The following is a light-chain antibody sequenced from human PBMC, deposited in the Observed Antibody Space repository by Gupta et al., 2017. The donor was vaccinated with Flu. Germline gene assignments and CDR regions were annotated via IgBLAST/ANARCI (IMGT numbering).Light chain of an antibody. CDR2: AAS. CDR3: QQLYSYGRT. CDR1: QGISSY. Sequence: PSFRSASVGDRVTITCRASQGISSYLAWYQQKPGKAPKLLIYAASTLQSGVPSRFSGSGSGTEFTLTISSLQPEDFATYYCQQLYSYGRTFGQGTSLEIK. V-gene: IGKV1-9*01. J-gene: IGKJ2*01.